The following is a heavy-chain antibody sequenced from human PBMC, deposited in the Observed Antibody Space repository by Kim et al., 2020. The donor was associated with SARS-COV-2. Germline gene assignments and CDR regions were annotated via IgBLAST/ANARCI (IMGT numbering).Heavy chain of an antibody. Sequence: VKGRFTISRDNSKNTLYLQMNSLRAEDTAVYYCAKDEAVAGHYYYYGMDVWGQGTTVTVSS. D-gene: IGHD6-19*01. CDR3: AKDEAVAGHYYYYGMDV. J-gene: IGHJ6*02. V-gene: IGHV3-30*02.